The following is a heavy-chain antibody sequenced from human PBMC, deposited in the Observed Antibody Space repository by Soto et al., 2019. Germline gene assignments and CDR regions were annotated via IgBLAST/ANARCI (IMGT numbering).Heavy chain of an antibody. J-gene: IGHJ1*01. Sequence: EVHLLESGGGLVQPGGSLRLSCAASGFTFSNCAMSWVRLAPGKGLEWVSAIVAGGDTTYYADSVKGRFTVSRDNSKNTLDLQMNSLRAEDTAVFYCAKAPVPDYGAYGSCVFELWGQGTLVTVSS. D-gene: IGHD4-17*01. V-gene: IGHV3-23*01. CDR2: IVAGGDTT. CDR3: AKAPVPDYGAYGSCVFEL. CDR1: GFTFSNCA.